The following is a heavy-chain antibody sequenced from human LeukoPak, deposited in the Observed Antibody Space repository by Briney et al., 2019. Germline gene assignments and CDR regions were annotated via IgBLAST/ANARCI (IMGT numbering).Heavy chain of an antibody. D-gene: IGHD3-16*01. V-gene: IGHV1-18*01. J-gene: IGHJ3*02. CDR1: GYTLNNYD. CDR3: TRARGGLRNAFDI. CDR2: ISPYNDNT. Sequence: GASVRVSRKASGYTLNNYDINWVRQAPGQGLEWMGWISPYNDNTYSAQKFQDRVTMATDTSTNTAYMELRSLTSDDTAVYFCTRARGGLRNAFDIWGQGTMVTVSS.